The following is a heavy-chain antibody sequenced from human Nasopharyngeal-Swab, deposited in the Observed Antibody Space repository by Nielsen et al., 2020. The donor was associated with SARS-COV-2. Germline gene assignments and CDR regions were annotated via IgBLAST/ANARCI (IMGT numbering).Heavy chain of an antibody. CDR2: ISWNGNIR. J-gene: IGHJ2*01. Sequence: GGSLRLSCAASGFTFSNYAMSWVRQAPGKGLEWVSGISWNGNIRGHADSVEGRFTISRDNAKSSLYLQMNSLRVEDTALYYCARENNWEALRYFDLWGRGTLVTVSS. CDR3: ARENNWEALRYFDL. CDR1: GFTFSNYA. D-gene: IGHD1-20*01. V-gene: IGHV3-9*01.